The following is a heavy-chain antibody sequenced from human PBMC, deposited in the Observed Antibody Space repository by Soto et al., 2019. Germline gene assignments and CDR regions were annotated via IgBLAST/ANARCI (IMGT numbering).Heavy chain of an antibody. CDR3: ARRYSSGFDY. V-gene: IGHV4-31*03. D-gene: IGHD6-19*01. J-gene: IGHJ4*02. CDR1: GGSISSGGYD. Sequence: PSETLSLTCTVSGGSISSGGYDWSWIRQHPGKGLEWIGYIYYSGSTYYNPSLKSRVTISVDTSKNQFSLKLSSVTAADTAVYYCARRYSSGFDYWGQGTLVTVSS. CDR2: IYYSGST.